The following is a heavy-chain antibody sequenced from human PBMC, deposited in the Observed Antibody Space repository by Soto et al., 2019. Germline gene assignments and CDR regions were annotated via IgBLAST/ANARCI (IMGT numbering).Heavy chain of an antibody. CDR1: GGTFSTYA. D-gene: IGHD6-19*01. J-gene: IGHJ4*02. CDR3: ARPKGTYSSGYYYFDF. V-gene: IGHV1-69*01. Sequence: QVQLEQSGAEVKQPGSSVKVSCKTSGGTFSTYAINWVRQAPGQGLEWMGAIIPLFGTADYSQKFQGRVKITADESTGTAYMELSSLRSDDTAVYFCARPKGTYSSGYYYFDFWGQGTLVTVSS. CDR2: IIPLFGTA.